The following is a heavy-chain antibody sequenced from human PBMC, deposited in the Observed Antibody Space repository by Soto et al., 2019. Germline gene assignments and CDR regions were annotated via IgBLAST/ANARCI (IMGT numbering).Heavy chain of an antibody. CDR1: GYTFTSYD. J-gene: IGHJ4*02. V-gene: IGHV1-8*01. CDR2: MNPNSGNK. CDR3: ARGARVVVPAAVTYYFDY. Sequence: ASVKVSCKASGYTFTSYDINWVRQATGQGLEWMGWMNPNSGNKGYAQKFKGRVTITRKTSKRTANMKQSNLRSKNTAMYKYARGARVVVPAAVTYYFDYWGQGTLVTVSS. D-gene: IGHD2-2*01.